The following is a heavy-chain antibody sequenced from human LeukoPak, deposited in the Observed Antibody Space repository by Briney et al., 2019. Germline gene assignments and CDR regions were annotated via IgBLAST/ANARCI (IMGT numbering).Heavy chain of an antibody. D-gene: IGHD3-9*01. CDR1: GFTFSNYA. V-gene: IGHV3-23*01. J-gene: IGHJ4*02. CDR2: ITGSGGNT. CDR3: AKWGDYDVLTGYYVSDY. Sequence: GGSLRVSCAASGFTFSNYAMSWVRQAPGKGLEWVSAITGSGGNTYYADSVKGRFTISRDNSKNTLYLQMNSLRAEDTAVYYCAKWGDYDVLTGYYVSDYWGQGTLVTVSS.